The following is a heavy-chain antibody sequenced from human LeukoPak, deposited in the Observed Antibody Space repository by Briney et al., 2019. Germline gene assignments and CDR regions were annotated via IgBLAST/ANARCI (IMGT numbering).Heavy chain of an antibody. CDR3: ARDLVLAAIRAGLDF. J-gene: IGHJ4*02. CDR2: IDPNGGST. Sequence: GASVKISCKTSGYIFSTYYMHWVRQAPGQGLEWMGIIDPNGGSTIHAQKFQGRVTMTRDMSTSTVYMELSSLRSEDTAVYYCARDLVLAAIRAGLDFWGQGTLVTVSS. CDR1: GYIFSTYY. V-gene: IGHV1-46*01. D-gene: IGHD5-24*01.